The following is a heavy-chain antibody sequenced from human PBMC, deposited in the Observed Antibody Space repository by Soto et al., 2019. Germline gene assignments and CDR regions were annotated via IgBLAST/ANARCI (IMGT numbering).Heavy chain of an antibody. CDR3: ARDRPITMVRGVIITPKPCGMDV. D-gene: IGHD3-10*01. V-gene: IGHV3-21*01. CDR2: ISSSSSYI. Sequence: GGSLRLSCAASGFTFSSYSMNWVRQAPGKGLEWVSSISSSSSYIYYADSVKGRFTISRDNAKNSLYLQMNSLRAEDTAVYYCARDRPITMVRGVIITPKPCGMDVWGQGTTVTVYS. J-gene: IGHJ6*02. CDR1: GFTFSSYS.